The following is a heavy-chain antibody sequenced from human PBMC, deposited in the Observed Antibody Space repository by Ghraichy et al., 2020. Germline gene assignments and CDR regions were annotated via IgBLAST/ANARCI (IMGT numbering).Heavy chain of an antibody. D-gene: IGHD2-2*02. Sequence: SETLSLTCTVSGGSISSSSYYWGWIRQPPGKGLEWIGSIYYSGSTYYNPSLKSRVTISVDTSKNQFSLKLSSVTAADTAVYYCATTLGYCSSTSCYSLDYWSQGTLVTVSS. J-gene: IGHJ4*02. CDR2: IYYSGST. V-gene: IGHV4-39*07. CDR3: ATTLGYCSSTSCYSLDY. CDR1: GGSISSSSYY.